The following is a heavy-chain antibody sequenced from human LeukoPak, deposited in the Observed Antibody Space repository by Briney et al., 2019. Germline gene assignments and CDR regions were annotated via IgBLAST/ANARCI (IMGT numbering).Heavy chain of an antibody. V-gene: IGHV3-21*06. D-gene: IGHD6-6*01. CDR2: ISCSSSYI. CDR3: ARTDSNIAARRIGFDS. CDR1: GFTFSSYS. J-gene: IGHJ4*02. Sequence: GGSLRLSCAASGFTFSSYSMNWVRPAPGKGLGWVSSISCSSSYIYYADSVRGRFTISRDNPKNSLYLQMNSLRSEDTAVYYCARTDSNIAARRIGFDSWGQGTLVTVSS.